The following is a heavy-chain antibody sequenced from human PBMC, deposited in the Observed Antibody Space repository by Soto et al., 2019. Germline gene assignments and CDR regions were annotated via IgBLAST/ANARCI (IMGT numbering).Heavy chain of an antibody. V-gene: IGHV3-23*01. J-gene: IGHJ4*02. CDR2: ISRRGDVT. CDR1: GFTFSRYA. CDR3: ASRPGVLAPPDVFPLDY. D-gene: IGHD2-15*01. Sequence: PGGSLRLSCAASGFTFSRYAMSWVRQAPGKGLEWVSAISRRGDVTYYADSVKGRFTISRDNSKNTLYLQMSSLRADDTAVYYCASRPGVLAPPDVFPLDYWGQGSPVTVSS.